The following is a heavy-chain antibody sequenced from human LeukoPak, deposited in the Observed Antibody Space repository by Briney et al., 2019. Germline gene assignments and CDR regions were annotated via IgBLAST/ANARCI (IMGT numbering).Heavy chain of an antibody. CDR2: INHSGST. V-gene: IGHV4-34*01. CDR1: GGSFSGYY. Sequence: SETLSLTCAVYGGSFSGYYWSWIRQPPGKGLEWIGEINHSGSTNYNPSFKSRVTISVDRSKNQFSLKMTSMTAADTAVYFCARVTGWRGPFHIWGQGILVPVS. D-gene: IGHD3-3*01. CDR3: ARVTGWRGPFHI. J-gene: IGHJ3*02.